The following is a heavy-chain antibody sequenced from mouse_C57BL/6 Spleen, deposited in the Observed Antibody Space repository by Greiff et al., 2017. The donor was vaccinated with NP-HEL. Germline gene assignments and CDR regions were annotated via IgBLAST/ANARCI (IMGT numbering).Heavy chain of an antibody. Sequence: VQLQQSGPELVKPGASVKISCKASGYAFSSSWMTWVKQRPGKGLEWIGRIYPGDGDTNYNGKFKGKATLTADKSTSTAYMQLSSLTSEDSAVYFCARWGEAMDYWGQGTSVTVSS. V-gene: IGHV1-82*01. CDR2: IYPGDGDT. CDR3: ARWGEAMDY. CDR1: GYAFSSSW. J-gene: IGHJ4*01.